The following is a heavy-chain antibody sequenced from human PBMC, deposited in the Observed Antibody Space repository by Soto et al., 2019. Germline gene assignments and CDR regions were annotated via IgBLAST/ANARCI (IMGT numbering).Heavy chain of an antibody. V-gene: IGHV3-23*01. CDR2: ISGGGVST. CDR1: GFTFSSYD. Sequence: PGGSLRLSCAASGFTFSSYDMSWVRQAPGKGLEWVSSISGGGVSTFYADSVKGRFTISRDNSKNTLYLQMNSLRAEDTAVYYCAKDRDPNSGSCYNFWGQGTLVTVSS. CDR3: AKDRDPNSGSCYNF. J-gene: IGHJ4*02. D-gene: IGHD2-15*01.